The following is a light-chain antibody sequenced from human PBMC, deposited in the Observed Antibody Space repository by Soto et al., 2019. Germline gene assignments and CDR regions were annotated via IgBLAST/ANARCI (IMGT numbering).Light chain of an antibody. V-gene: IGKV3-15*01. CDR1: QSVSNN. J-gene: IGKJ1*01. Sequence: EIIMTQSPATLSVSPGERASLSCSASQSVSNNLAWYQQKPGQAPRLLIYGASTRANDIPARFSGSGSGTEFTLTIRSLQSEDIADYYCQHYDNWPPWTFGQGTKVDIK. CDR2: GAS. CDR3: QHYDNWPPWT.